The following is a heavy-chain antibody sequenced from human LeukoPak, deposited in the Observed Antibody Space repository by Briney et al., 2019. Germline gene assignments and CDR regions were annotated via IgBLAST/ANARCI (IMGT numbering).Heavy chain of an antibody. V-gene: IGHV5-51*01. CDR2: IYPGDSDT. CDR1: GYSFTNYW. Sequence: GESLKISCKASGYSFTNYWIGWVRQTPGKGLEWMGFIYPGDSDTTYSPSFQGQVTISADKSISTAYLQWSSLKASDTAMYYCARRGGYNYGYFDYWGQGTQVTVSS. CDR3: ARRGGYNYGYFDY. D-gene: IGHD5-18*01. J-gene: IGHJ4*02.